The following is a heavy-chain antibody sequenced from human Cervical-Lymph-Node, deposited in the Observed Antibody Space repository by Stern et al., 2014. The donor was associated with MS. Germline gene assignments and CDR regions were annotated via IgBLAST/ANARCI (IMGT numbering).Heavy chain of an antibody. Sequence: QLQLQESGPGLVKPSGTLSLTCAVSGGSISSSNWWRWVRQPPGKGLEWXGEISHSGSTNYNPSLKSRVTISVDKSKNQFSLKLSSVTAADTAVYYCAREGYSSSYDAFDIWGQGTMVTVSS. J-gene: IGHJ3*02. CDR3: AREGYSSSYDAFDI. CDR1: GGSISSSNW. D-gene: IGHD6-6*01. V-gene: IGHV4-4*02. CDR2: ISHSGST.